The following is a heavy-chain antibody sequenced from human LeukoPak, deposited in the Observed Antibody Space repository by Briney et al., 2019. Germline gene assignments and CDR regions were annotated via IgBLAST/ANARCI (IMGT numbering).Heavy chain of an antibody. D-gene: IGHD1-26*01. J-gene: IGHJ6*02. CDR2: ISGSGYST. V-gene: IGHV3-23*01. Sequence: GGSLRLSCVASGFAFSSYAMSWVRQAPGEGLEWVSAISGSGYSTYYADSVKGRFTISRGNSKNTLYLHMNSLRAEDTAVYYCAKDRKGARYYYYDMDVWGQGTTVTVSS. CDR3: AKDRKGARYYYYDMDV. CDR1: GFAFSSYA.